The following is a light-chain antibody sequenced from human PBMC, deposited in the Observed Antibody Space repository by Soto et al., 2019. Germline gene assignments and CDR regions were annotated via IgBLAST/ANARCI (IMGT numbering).Light chain of an antibody. Sequence: EIVLTQSPGTLSLSPGERATLSCRATESVVSNYLAWYQLKPGQAPRLLIYDASSRATGIPDRFSGSGSGTDFTLTISRLEPEDFAVYYCQQRYDWPITFGQGTRLEIK. V-gene: IGKV3D-20*02. CDR3: QQRYDWPIT. CDR1: ESVVSNY. J-gene: IGKJ5*01. CDR2: DAS.